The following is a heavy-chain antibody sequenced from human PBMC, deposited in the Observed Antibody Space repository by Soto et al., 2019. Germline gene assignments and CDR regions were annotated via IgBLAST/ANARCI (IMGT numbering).Heavy chain of an antibody. CDR3: ARGIWAARPVSDY. CDR2: INYSGST. V-gene: IGHV4-61*01. Sequence: PSETLSLTCTVSGGSVSSGSYYWSWIRQPPGKGLEWIGYINYSGSTNYNPSLKSRVTISVDTSKNQFSLKLSSVTAADTAVYYCARGIWAARPVSDYWGQGTLVNVSS. J-gene: IGHJ4*02. CDR1: GGSVSSGSYY. D-gene: IGHD6-6*01.